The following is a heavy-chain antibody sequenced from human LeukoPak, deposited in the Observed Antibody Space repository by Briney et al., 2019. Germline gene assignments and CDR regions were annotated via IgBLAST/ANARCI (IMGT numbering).Heavy chain of an antibody. V-gene: IGHV3-21*01. J-gene: IGHJ4*02. CDR1: GFTFSSYS. D-gene: IGHD6-19*01. CDR2: INCDGGNT. Sequence: GGSLRLSCAASGFTFSSYSMNWVRQAPGKGLEWVAAINCDGGNTGYADSVKGRFTISRDNAKNSLYLQMNSLRAEDTAVYYCARVVDMAVAAYFGYWGQGTVVPLSS. CDR3: ARVVDMAVAAYFGY.